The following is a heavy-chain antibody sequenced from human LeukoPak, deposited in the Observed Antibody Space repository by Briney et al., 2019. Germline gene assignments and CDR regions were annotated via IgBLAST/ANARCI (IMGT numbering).Heavy chain of an antibody. CDR2: IYYSGST. V-gene: IGHV4-59*12. CDR3: ARVTVTTALFDY. D-gene: IGHD4-17*01. J-gene: IGHJ4*02. CDR1: GGSISSYY. Sequence: SETLSLTCTVSGGSISSYYWSWIRQPPGKGLEWIGYIYYSGSTYYNPSLKSRVTISVDTSKNQFSLKLSSVTAADTAVYYCARVTVTTALFDYWGQGTLVTVSS.